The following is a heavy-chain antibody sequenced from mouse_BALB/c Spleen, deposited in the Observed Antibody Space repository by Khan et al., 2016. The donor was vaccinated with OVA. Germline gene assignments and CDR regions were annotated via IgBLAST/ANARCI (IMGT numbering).Heavy chain of an antibody. CDR3: ARNYDYDEGLAY. J-gene: IGHJ3*01. CDR1: GFSLTNYG. Sequence: VQLKESGPGLVQPSQSLSITCTVSGFSLTNYGVHWVRQSPGKGLEWLGVIWSGGSTDYHAAFLSRLSISKDNSKSQVFFKMNSLQPNDTAMYYCARNYDYDEGLAYWGQGTLVTVSA. D-gene: IGHD2-4*01. CDR2: IWSGGST. V-gene: IGHV2-2*02.